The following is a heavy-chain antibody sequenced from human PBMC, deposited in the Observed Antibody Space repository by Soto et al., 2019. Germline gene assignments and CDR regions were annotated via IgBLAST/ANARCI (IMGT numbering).Heavy chain of an antibody. CDR2: IIPIFGTA. Sequence: GASVKVSCKASGGTFSSYAISWVRQAPGQGLEWMGGIIPIFGTANYAQKFQGRVTITADKSTGTAYMELSSLRSEDTAVYYCARDGHSSSWYGPLNWGQGTLVTVSS. J-gene: IGHJ4*02. CDR3: ARDGHSSSWYGPLN. CDR1: GGTFSSYA. V-gene: IGHV1-69*06. D-gene: IGHD6-13*01.